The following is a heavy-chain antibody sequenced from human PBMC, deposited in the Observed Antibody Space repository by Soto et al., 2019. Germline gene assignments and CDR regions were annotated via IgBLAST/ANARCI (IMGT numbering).Heavy chain of an antibody. Sequence: GGSLRLSTAGSGLAFSTFEIHWVRQAPGKGLEWVSGIGTLSDTFYAASVQGRFTISRQNAKNSVYLQMNSLRAGDTAFYYCARGRSFSYDSTPPPMFDPWGQGTLVTVSS. CDR1: GLAFSTFE. CDR3: ARGRSFSYDSTPPPMFDP. CDR2: IGTLSDT. J-gene: IGHJ5*02. D-gene: IGHD3-10*01. V-gene: IGHV3-13*01.